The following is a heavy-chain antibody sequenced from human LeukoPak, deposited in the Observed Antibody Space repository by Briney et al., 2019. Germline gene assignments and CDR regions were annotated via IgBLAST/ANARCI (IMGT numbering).Heavy chain of an antibody. CDR3: ASTMVRGLTYYYYYMDV. J-gene: IGHJ6*03. V-gene: IGHV4-34*01. D-gene: IGHD3-10*01. CDR2: INHSGST. Sequence: SETLSLTCAVYSGSFSGYCWSWIRQPPGKGLEWIGEINHSGSTNYNPSLKSRVTISVDTSKNQFSLKVSSVTAADTAVYYCASTMVRGLTYYYYYMDVWGKGTTVTVSS. CDR1: SGSFSGYC.